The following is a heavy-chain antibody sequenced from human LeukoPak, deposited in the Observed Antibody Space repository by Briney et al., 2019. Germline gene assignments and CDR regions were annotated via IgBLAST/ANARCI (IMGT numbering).Heavy chain of an antibody. Sequence: ASVKVSCKASGYTFTSYGISWVRQAPGQGLEWMGWISAYNGNTNYAQKLRGRVTMTTDTSTSTAYMELRSLRSDDTAVYYCARALANEDAFDIWGQGTMVTVSS. CDR1: GYTFTSYG. CDR3: ARALANEDAFDI. J-gene: IGHJ3*02. D-gene: IGHD1-1*01. V-gene: IGHV1-18*01. CDR2: ISAYNGNT.